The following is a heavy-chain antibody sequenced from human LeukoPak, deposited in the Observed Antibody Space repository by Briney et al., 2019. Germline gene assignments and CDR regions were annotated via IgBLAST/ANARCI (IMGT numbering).Heavy chain of an antibody. CDR3: ARAEGSGYYQGRDY. J-gene: IGHJ4*02. D-gene: IGHD3-22*01. CDR2: INPSGGST. CDR1: GYTFTSYY. Sequence: ASVKVSCKASGYTFTSYYMHWVRQAPGQGLEWMGIINPSGGSTSYAQKFQGRVTMTRDTSISTAYMELNRLTSDDTAIYYCARAEGSGYYQGRDYWGQGTLVTVSS. V-gene: IGHV1-46*01.